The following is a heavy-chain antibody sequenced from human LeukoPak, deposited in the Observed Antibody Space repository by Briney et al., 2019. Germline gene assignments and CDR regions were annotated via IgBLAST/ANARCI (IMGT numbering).Heavy chain of an antibody. D-gene: IGHD3-22*01. CDR2: INPNSGGI. Sequence: ASVKVSCKASGYTFTGYYMHWVRQAPGQGLEWMGWINPNSGGINYAQKFQGRVTMTRDTSISTAYMELSRLRSDDTAVYYCAREWSPGTMIRSLDYWGQGTLVTVSS. V-gene: IGHV1-2*02. J-gene: IGHJ4*02. CDR3: AREWSPGTMIRSLDY. CDR1: GYTFTGYY.